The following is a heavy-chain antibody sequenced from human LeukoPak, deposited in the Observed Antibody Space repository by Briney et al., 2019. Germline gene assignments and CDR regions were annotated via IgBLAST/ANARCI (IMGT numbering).Heavy chain of an antibody. V-gene: IGHV4-34*01. J-gene: IGHJ6*02. CDR1: GFTFSSYA. CDR3: ARLPVMPINRPYYYYGMDV. Sequence: GSLRLSCAASGFTFSSYAMSWVRQPPGKGLEWIGEITHSGSTNYNPSLKSRVTISVDTSKNQFSLKLSSVTAADTAVYYCARLPVMPINRPYYYYGMDVWGQGTTVTVSS. D-gene: IGHD1-14*01. CDR2: ITHSGST.